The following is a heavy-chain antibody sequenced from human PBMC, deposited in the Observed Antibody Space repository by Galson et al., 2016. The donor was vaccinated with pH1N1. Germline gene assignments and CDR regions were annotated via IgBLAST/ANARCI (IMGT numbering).Heavy chain of an antibody. Sequence: LTCTVSGGSISRGDHYWSWIRQPPGKGLEWIGYIYYSGSTYYNPSLKSRVTISADTSKNQFSLKLSSVTAADTAVYYCARGLDGDYVGYFDLWGRGTLVTVSS. CDR1: GGSISRGDHY. J-gene: IGHJ2*01. CDR2: IYYSGST. D-gene: IGHD4-17*01. CDR3: ARGLDGDYVGYFDL. V-gene: IGHV4-30-4*08.